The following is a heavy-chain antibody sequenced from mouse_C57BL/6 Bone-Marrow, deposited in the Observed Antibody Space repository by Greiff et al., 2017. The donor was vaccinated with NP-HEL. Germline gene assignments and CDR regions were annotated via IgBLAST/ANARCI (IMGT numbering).Heavy chain of an antibody. V-gene: IGHV14-4*01. Sequence: VQLQQSGAELVRPGASVKLSCTASGFNIKDDYMHWVKQRPEQGLEWIGWIDPENGDTEYASKFQGKATITADTSSNTAYLQLSSLTSEDTAVYYCTTYLYYYGSSYWYFDVWGTGTTVTVSS. D-gene: IGHD1-1*01. CDR1: GFNIKDDY. CDR2: IDPENGDT. CDR3: TTYLYYYGSSYWYFDV. J-gene: IGHJ1*03.